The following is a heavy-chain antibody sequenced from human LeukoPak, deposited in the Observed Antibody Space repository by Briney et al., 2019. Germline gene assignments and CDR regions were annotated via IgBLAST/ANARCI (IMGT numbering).Heavy chain of an antibody. CDR1: GFTFSSYG. Sequence: GGSLRLSCAASGFTFSSYGMSWVCQAPGKGMEWVSLISGSGDSTYYADSVKGRFTISRDNSKNTLYLQMNSLRAEDTALYYCAKKTDSGSPGGFDPRGQGTLVTVSS. D-gene: IGHD1-26*01. V-gene: IGHV3-23*01. J-gene: IGHJ5*02. CDR3: AKKTDSGSPGGFDP. CDR2: ISGSGDST.